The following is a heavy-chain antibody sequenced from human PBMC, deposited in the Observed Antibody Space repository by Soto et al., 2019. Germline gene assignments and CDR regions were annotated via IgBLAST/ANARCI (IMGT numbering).Heavy chain of an antibody. J-gene: IGHJ1*01. CDR2: ISGSGGST. CDR1: GFTFSSYA. CDR3: AKLPSSGWYGEYFQH. D-gene: IGHD6-19*01. Sequence: GGSLRLSCAASGFTFSSYAMSWVRQAPGKGLEWVSAISGSGGSTYYADSVKGRFTISRDNSKNTLYLQMNSLRAEDTAVYYCAKLPSSGWYGEYFQHWGQGTLVTVSS. V-gene: IGHV3-23*01.